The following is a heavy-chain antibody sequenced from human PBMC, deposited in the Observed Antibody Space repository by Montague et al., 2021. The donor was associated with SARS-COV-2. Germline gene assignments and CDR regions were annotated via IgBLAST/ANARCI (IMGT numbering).Heavy chain of an antibody. CDR3: ARDGRHY. V-gene: IGHV3-21*01. Sequence: SLRLSCAAPGFTFSSYSMNLVRQAPGKGLEWVSSISSSSSYIYYADSVKGRFTISRDNAKNSLYLQMNSLRAEGTAVYYCARDGRHYWGQGTLVTVSS. J-gene: IGHJ4*02. CDR1: GFTFSSYS. D-gene: IGHD2-15*01. CDR2: ISSSSSYI.